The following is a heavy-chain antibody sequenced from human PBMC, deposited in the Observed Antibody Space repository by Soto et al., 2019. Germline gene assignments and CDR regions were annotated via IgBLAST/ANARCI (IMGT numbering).Heavy chain of an antibody. CDR1: GFSFSISP. J-gene: IGHJ4*02. V-gene: IGHV3-30-3*01. CDR2: ISYDGTNK. Sequence: QVQLVESGGGVVQPGRSLRVSCAASGFSFSISPMHWVRQAPGKGPEWVALISYDGTNKFYADSVKGRFTISRDNSKSTLYLHVDSLRPEDAAVYYCARDPKTTGGQHWAFNYFDSWGQGTLVTVST. CDR3: ARDPKTTGGQHWAFNYFDS. D-gene: IGHD2-8*02.